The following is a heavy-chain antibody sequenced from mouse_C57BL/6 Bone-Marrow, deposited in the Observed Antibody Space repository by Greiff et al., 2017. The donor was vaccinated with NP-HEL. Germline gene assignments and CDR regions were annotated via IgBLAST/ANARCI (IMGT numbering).Heavy chain of an antibody. CDR2: IWSGGST. Sequence: VKLVESGPGLVQPSQSLSITCTVSGFSLTSYGVHWVRQSPGKGLEWLGVIWSGGSTDYNAAFISRLSISKDNSKSQVFFKMNSLQADDTAIYYCARDGSSYERFAYWGQGTLVTVSA. CDR1: GFSLTSYG. D-gene: IGHD1-1*01. CDR3: ARDGSSYERFAY. J-gene: IGHJ3*01. V-gene: IGHV2-2*01.